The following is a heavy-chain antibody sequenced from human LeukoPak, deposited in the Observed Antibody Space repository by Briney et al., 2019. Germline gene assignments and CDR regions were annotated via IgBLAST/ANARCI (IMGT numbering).Heavy chain of an antibody. D-gene: IGHD6-19*01. J-gene: IGHJ4*02. Sequence: GGSLRLSCAASGFTFSSYWMHWVRQAPGKGLVWVSRINSDGSSTSYADSVKGRFTISRDNAKNTLYLQMNSLRAEDTAAYYCVARYSGWGTEIDYWGQGTLVTVSS. CDR3: VARYSGWGTEIDY. CDR2: INSDGSST. V-gene: IGHV3-74*01. CDR1: GFTFSSYW.